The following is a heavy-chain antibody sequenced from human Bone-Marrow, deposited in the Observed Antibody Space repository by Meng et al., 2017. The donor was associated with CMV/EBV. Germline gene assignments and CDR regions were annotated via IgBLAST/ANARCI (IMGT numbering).Heavy chain of an antibody. D-gene: IGHD6-13*01. CDR1: GFTFGDYA. CDR3: TRVIAAAEFDY. J-gene: IGHJ4*02. Sequence: GESLKISCTASGFTFGDYAMSWVRQAPGKGLEWVGFIRSKAYGGTTEYAASVKGRFTISRDDSKSIAYLQMNSLKTEDTAVYYCTRVIAAAEFDYWGQGTLVTVSS. CDR2: IRSKAYGGTT. V-gene: IGHV3-49*04.